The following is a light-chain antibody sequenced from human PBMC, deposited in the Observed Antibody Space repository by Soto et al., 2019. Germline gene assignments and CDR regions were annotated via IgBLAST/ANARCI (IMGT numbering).Light chain of an antibody. CDR3: SSYAASNNLGV. J-gene: IGLJ2*01. V-gene: IGLV2-8*01. Sequence: QSALTQPPSASGSPGQSVTISCIGTSSDVGGYNYVSWYQQHPGKAPKLMIYEVSKRPSGVPDRFSGSKSGNTASLTVSGLKADDEADYYCSSYAASNNLGVFGGWTK. CDR1: SSDVGGYNY. CDR2: EVS.